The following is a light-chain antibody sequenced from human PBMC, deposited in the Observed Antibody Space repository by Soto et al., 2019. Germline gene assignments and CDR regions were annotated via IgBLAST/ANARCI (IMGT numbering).Light chain of an antibody. Sequence: QSALTQPRSVSGSPGQSVTISCTGTSSDVGGYNYVSWYQQHPGKAPKLMIYDVSKRPSGVPDRFSGSKSGNTASLTISGLQAEDEADYYCCSYAFSYVFGTGTKVTV. J-gene: IGLJ1*01. V-gene: IGLV2-11*01. CDR2: DVS. CDR3: CSYAFSYV. CDR1: SSDVGGYNY.